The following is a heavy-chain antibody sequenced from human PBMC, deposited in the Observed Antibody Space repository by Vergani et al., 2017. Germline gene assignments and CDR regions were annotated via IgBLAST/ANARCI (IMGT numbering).Heavy chain of an antibody. V-gene: IGHV1-46*01. CDR1: GYTFTSYY. D-gene: IGHD3-10*01. Sequence: QVQLVQSGAEVKKPGASVKVSCKASGYTFTSYYMHWVRQAPGQGLEWMGIINPSGGSTSYAQKFQGRVTMTRDTSTSTVYMELSSLRSEDTVVYYCARGGSTGRPYNWFDPWGQGTLVTVSS. CDR3: ARGGSTGRPYNWFDP. J-gene: IGHJ5*02. CDR2: INPSGGST.